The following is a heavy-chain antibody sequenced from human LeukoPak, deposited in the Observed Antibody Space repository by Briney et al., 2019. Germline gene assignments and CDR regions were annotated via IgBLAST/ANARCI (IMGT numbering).Heavy chain of an antibody. CDR1: GYTFTSYY. J-gene: IGHJ5*02. CDR3: VRRNYCSTTSCLGHNWFDP. V-gene: IGHV1-46*01. D-gene: IGHD2-2*01. Sequence: GSVKVSCKASGYTFTSYYMHWVRQAPGQGLEWMGIINPSGGSTSYAQKFQGRVTMTRDMSTSTVYMELSSLRSEDTAVYYCVRRNYCSTTSCLGHNWFDPWGQGTLVTVSS. CDR2: INPSGGST.